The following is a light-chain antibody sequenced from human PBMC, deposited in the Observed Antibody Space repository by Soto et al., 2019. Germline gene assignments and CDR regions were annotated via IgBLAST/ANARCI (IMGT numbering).Light chain of an antibody. CDR1: SSDVGRYNY. CDR3: TSYPSSNTYA. V-gene: IGLV2-14*01. Sequence: SVLPQPASVSGSPGQSITISCTGTSSDVGRYNYVSWYQQYPGKAPKLMIYEISNRPSGVSIRFSGSKSGNTASLTISGLQAEDEADYYCTSYPSSNTYAFGGGTRSPS. J-gene: IGLJ1*01. CDR2: EIS.